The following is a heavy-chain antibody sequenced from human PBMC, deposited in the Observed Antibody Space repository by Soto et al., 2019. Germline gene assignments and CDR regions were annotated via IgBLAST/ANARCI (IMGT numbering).Heavy chain of an antibody. Sequence: QVHLVQSGAEVKKPGASVKVSCKASGYTFTSYGITWVRQAPGQGLEWMGWISAHNGNTDYAQTRQGRVIVTRDTSTSTAYMELRSLRSDATAVYYCARGRYGDYWGQGALVTVSS. CDR1: GYTFTSYG. D-gene: IGHD1-1*01. J-gene: IGHJ4*02. CDR3: ARGRYGDY. V-gene: IGHV1-18*01. CDR2: ISAHNGNT.